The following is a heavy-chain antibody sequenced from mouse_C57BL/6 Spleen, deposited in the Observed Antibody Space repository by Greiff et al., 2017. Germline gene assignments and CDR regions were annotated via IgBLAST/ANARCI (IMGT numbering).Heavy chain of an antibody. CDR2: IRLKSDNYAT. CDR3: TVGTNYFDY. J-gene: IGHJ2*01. Sequence: DVKLQESGGGLVQPGGSMKLSCVASGFTFSNYWMNWVRQSPEKGLEWVAQIRLKSDNYATHYAESVKGRFTISRDDSKSSVYLQMNNLRAEDTGIYYCTVGTNYFDYWGQGTTLTVSS. CDR1: GFTFSNYW. D-gene: IGHD2-14*01. V-gene: IGHV6-3*01.